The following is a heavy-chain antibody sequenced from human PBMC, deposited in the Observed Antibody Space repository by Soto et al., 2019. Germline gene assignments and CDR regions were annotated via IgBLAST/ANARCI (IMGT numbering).Heavy chain of an antibody. Sequence: QVQLVQSGAEVKQPGASVKVSCKASGYTFITIGISWVRQAPGQGLEWMGWISPHKGNTNYAQNFQGRVTLTTDTSTSTAYMELRSLRSDDTAVYYCVRDLDASGSYYTDYWGQGTLVTVSS. CDR2: ISPHKGNT. CDR1: GYTFITIG. V-gene: IGHV1-18*01. D-gene: IGHD3-10*01. CDR3: VRDLDASGSYYTDY. J-gene: IGHJ4*02.